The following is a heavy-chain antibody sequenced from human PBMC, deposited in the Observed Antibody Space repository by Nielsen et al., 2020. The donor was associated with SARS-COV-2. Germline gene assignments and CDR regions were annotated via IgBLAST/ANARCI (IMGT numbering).Heavy chain of an antibody. CDR2: IHHSGAT. Sequence: SETLSLTCTLSGGSISNYYWSWIRKPPGKGLEWLGFIHHSGATTYNPSLESRVTMSVDTSKNQFSLKLRSVTAADTSVYYCARPPDTWGQGTMVTVSS. V-gene: IGHV4-59*08. CDR1: GGSISNYY. CDR3: ARPPDT. J-gene: IGHJ3*01.